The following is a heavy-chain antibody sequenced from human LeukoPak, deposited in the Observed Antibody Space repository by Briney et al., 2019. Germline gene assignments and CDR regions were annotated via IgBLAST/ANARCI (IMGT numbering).Heavy chain of an antibody. D-gene: IGHD6-19*01. CDR3: AKDPGIAVAGTPGY. CDR1: GFTFSSYA. Sequence: GGSLRLSCAASGFTFSSYAMSWVRQAPGKGLEWVSAISGSGGSTYNADSVKGRFTISRDNSKNTLYLQMNSLRAEDTAVYYCAKDPGIAVAGTPGYWGQGTLVTVSS. CDR2: ISGSGGST. J-gene: IGHJ4*02. V-gene: IGHV3-23*01.